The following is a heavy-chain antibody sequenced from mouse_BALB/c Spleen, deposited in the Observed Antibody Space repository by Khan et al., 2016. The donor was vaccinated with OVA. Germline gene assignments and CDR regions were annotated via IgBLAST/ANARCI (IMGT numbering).Heavy chain of an antibody. CDR2: IRSGGNT. Sequence: QVQLKQSGPGLVQPSQRLSITCTVSGFSLNTYGIHWIRQSQGKGLEWLGVIRSGGNTDYNGAFISRLNITKDNSKSQVFFKMNSLQADDTAIDYCARNSYMYDFTYWGQGTLVTVSA. D-gene: IGHD2-14*01. J-gene: IGHJ3*01. CDR3: ARNSYMYDFTY. V-gene: IGHV2-2*01. CDR1: GFSLNTYG.